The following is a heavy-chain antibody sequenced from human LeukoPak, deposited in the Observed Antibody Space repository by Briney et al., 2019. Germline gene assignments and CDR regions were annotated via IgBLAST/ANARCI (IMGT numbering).Heavy chain of an antibody. D-gene: IGHD7-27*01. CDR2: FYYSGST. J-gene: IGHJ4*02. CDR3: ARNAGDQIYFDY. Sequence: KPSETLSLTCTVSGGSISSYYWSWIRQPPGKGLEWIGYFYYSGSTNYNPSLKSRVTISVDTSKNQFSLKLSSVTAADTAVYYCARNAGDQIYFDYWGQGTLVTVSS. V-gene: IGHV4-59*01. CDR1: GGSISSYY.